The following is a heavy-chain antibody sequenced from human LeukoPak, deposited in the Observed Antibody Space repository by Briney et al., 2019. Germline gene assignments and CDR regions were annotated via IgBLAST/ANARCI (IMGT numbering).Heavy chain of an antibody. J-gene: IGHJ6*03. CDR2: IYTSGTT. CDR1: GGSISSGGYY. D-gene: IGHD3-10*01. V-gene: IGHV4-61*02. Sequence: SETLSLTCTVSGGSISSGGYYWSWIRQPAGKGLEWIGRIYTSGTTNYNPSLKSRVTISLDASKNQFSLKVISVTAADTAVYYCARVAKHFRGGLSFYYMDVWGKGTTVTISS. CDR3: ARVAKHFRGGLSFYYMDV.